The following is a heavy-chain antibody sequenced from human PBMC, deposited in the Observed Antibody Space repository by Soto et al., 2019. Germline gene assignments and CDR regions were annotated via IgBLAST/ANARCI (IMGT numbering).Heavy chain of an antibody. D-gene: IGHD6-6*01. Sequence: GGSLRLSCAASGFTFSSYAMSWVRQAPGKGLEWVSAISGSGGSTYYADSVKGRFTISRDNSKNTLYLQMNSLRAEDTAVYYCEKGESSSSWAPFDPWGQGTLVTVSS. J-gene: IGHJ5*02. CDR3: EKGESSSSWAPFDP. CDR1: GFTFSSYA. V-gene: IGHV3-23*01. CDR2: ISGSGGST.